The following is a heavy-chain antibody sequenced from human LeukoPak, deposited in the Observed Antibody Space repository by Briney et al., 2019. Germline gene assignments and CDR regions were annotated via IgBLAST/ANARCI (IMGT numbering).Heavy chain of an antibody. CDR3: ARDRAMDDY. Sequence: GESLRLSCAASGFTFSSYWMNWVRQAPGKGLEWVANIKQDGSEKYYVDSVKGRFTISRDNAKNSLYLQMNSLRAEDTAVYCCARDRAMDDYWGQGTLVTVSS. V-gene: IGHV3-7*01. J-gene: IGHJ4*02. CDR1: GFTFSSYW. CDR2: IKQDGSEK. D-gene: IGHD3-10*01.